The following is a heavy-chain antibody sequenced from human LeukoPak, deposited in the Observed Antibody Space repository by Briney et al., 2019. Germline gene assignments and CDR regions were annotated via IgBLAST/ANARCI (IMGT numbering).Heavy chain of an antibody. CDR3: ARAGWPYGMDV. J-gene: IGHJ6*02. V-gene: IGHV4-59*01. CDR2: IYYSGST. D-gene: IGHD2-15*01. CDR1: GGSISSYY. Sequence: SETLSLTCTVSGGSISSYYWSWIRQPPGKGLEWIGYIYYSGSTNHNPSLKSRVTISVDTSKNQFSLKLSSVTAADTAVYYCARAGWPYGMDVWGQGTTVTVSS.